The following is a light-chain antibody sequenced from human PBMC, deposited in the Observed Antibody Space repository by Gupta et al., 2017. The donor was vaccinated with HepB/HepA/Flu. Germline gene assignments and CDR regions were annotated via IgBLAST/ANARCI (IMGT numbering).Light chain of an antibody. Sequence: DIVMTQTPLSSLVTLGQTASISCRSSQNLVHADGNTYLNWLHQRPGHPPRLLIYRISNRFSGVPDRFSGSGAGTYFTLKITRVEAEDVGVYYCMQGTQFPRTFGQGTKVEIK. CDR1: QNLVHADGNTY. V-gene: IGKV2-24*01. CDR2: RIS. CDR3: MQGTQFPRT. J-gene: IGKJ1*01.